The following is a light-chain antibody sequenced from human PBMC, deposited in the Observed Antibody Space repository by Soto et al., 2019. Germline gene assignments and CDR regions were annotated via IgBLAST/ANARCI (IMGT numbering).Light chain of an antibody. V-gene: IGKV3-20*01. Sequence: EIVWPQSPGTLSLSPGERATLSCRASQSVRSRSLAWYQQKPGQAPRLLISGASSRAADIPDRFSGSGSGTDFTLTINGMESEDFAVYHCQQYDSTPWKFGQGTKV. CDR2: GAS. CDR3: QQYDSTPWK. J-gene: IGKJ1*01. CDR1: QSVRSRS.